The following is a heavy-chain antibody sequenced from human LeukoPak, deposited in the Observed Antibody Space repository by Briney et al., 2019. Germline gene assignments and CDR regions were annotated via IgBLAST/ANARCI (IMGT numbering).Heavy chain of an antibody. D-gene: IGHD1-26*01. CDR2: RYYRSKWYN. Sequence: SQTLSLTCAISGDSVSSDSDGWHWVRQSPSRGLEWLGRRYYRSKWYNDYAVSVKSRISINPDTSKNQFSLQLNSVTPEDTAVYYCARGSVEWELLSWFDPWGQGTLVTVSS. CDR3: ARGSVEWELLSWFDP. J-gene: IGHJ5*02. V-gene: IGHV6-1*01. CDR1: GDSVSSDSDG.